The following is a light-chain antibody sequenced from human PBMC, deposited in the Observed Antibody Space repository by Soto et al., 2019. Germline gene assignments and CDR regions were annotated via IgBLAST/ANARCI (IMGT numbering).Light chain of an antibody. Sequence: ETVLTQSPATLSLSPGDTATLSCRASQSVSSDFLAWYQQKPGQAPRLFIYGASIRATGIPDRFSGSGSGTDFTLTIRRLEPEDFAMYFCHQYGSSPRTFGQGTKVEIK. CDR1: QSVSSDF. CDR2: GAS. J-gene: IGKJ1*01. CDR3: HQYGSSPRT. V-gene: IGKV3-20*01.